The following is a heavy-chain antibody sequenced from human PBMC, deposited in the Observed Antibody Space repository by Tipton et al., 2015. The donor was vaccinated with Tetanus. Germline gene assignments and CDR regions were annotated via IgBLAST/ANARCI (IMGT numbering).Heavy chain of an antibody. CDR3: ARDQARGARGWNYFDY. J-gene: IGHJ4*02. CDR1: GGSISSGGYY. CDR2: IYYSGGT. D-gene: IGHD1-26*01. Sequence: LVKPTQTLSLTCTVSGGSISSGGYYWTWIRQHPGKGLEWIGDIYYSGGTYYNPSLKSRVSISVDTSNNQFSVNLNSVTAADTAVYYCARDQARGARGWNYFDYWGQGALVTVSS. V-gene: IGHV4-31*03.